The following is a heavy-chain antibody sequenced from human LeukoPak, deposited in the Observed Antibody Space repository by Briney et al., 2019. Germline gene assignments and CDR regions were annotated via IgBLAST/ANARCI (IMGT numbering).Heavy chain of an antibody. D-gene: IGHD6-19*01. J-gene: IGHJ6*02. V-gene: IGHV4-34*01. Sequence: SETLSLTCAVYGGSFSGYYWSWIRQPPGKGLEWIGEINHSGSTNYNPSLKSRVTISVDTSKNQFSLKLSSVTAADTAVYYCARDKVVYSSGWYDYGMDVWGQGTTVTVSS. CDR1: GGSFSGYY. CDR2: INHSGST. CDR3: ARDKVVYSSGWYDYGMDV.